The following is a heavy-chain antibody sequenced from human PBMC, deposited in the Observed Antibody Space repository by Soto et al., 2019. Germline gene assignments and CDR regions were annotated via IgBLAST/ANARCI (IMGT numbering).Heavy chain of an antibody. D-gene: IGHD1-26*01. V-gene: IGHV3-30-3*01. CDR3: ARDGSYYDAFDI. J-gene: IGHJ3*02. Sequence: QVQLVESGGGVVQPGRSLRLSCAASGFTFSSYAMHWVRQAPGKGLEWVAVISYDGSNKYYADSVKGRFTISRDNSKNTLYLQMNSLRAEDTAVYYCARDGSYYDAFDIWGQGTMVTVSS. CDR1: GFTFSSYA. CDR2: ISYDGSNK.